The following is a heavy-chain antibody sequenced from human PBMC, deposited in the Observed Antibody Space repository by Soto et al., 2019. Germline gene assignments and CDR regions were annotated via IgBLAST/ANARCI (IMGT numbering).Heavy chain of an antibody. CDR2: IYPGDSDT. J-gene: IGHJ4*02. D-gene: IGHD3-16*01. V-gene: IGHV5-51*01. CDR1: GYSFTNYS. CDR3: ARVLGYYLDY. Sequence: EVQLVQSGAEVKKPGESLKISCKVSGYSFTNYSSAWVRQVPGKGLEMVGIIYPGDSDTRYSPSFQGQVTISADKSINAAYLQWSSLRASDTAMYYCARVLGYYLDYWGQGTLVTVSS.